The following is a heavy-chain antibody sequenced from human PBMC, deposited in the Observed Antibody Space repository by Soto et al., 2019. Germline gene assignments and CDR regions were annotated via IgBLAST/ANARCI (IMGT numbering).Heavy chain of an antibody. CDR1: GFTFSNYG. Sequence: PGGSLRLSCAASGFTFSNYGMFWVRQAPGKGLEWVAFISYDGSSKFYADPMKGRHTISRDNSKNTLYLQMNNLRAEDTAVYYCAKPPDYNWNDYWGQGTLVTVSS. D-gene: IGHD1-20*01. CDR2: ISYDGSSK. J-gene: IGHJ4*02. V-gene: IGHV3-30*18. CDR3: AKPPDYNWNDY.